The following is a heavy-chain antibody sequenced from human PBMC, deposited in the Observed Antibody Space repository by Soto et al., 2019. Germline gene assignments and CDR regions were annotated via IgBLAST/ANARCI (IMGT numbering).Heavy chain of an antibody. CDR1: GDSVSSNSAA. CDR3: ARDPSNWWGVRDAFDI. V-gene: IGHV6-1*01. J-gene: IGHJ3*02. D-gene: IGHD2-8*02. CDR2: TYYRSKWYN. Sequence: KQSQTLSLTCAISGDSVSSNSAAWNWIRQSPSRGLEWLGRTYYRSKWYNDYAVSVKSRITINPDTSKNQFSLQLNSVTPDDAAVYYCARDPSNWWGVRDAFDIWGQGTMVTVSS.